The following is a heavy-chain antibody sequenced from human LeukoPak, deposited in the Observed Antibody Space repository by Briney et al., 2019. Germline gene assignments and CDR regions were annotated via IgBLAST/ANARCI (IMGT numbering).Heavy chain of an antibody. D-gene: IGHD2-8*01. CDR1: GGSISSYY. V-gene: IGHV4-4*09. Sequence: SETLSLTCTVSGGSISSYYWSWIRQPPGKGLEWIGYIYATGSTNYNPSLKSRVTISVDTSKNQFSLNLRSVTAADTAVYYCARHVSVRSPLGPWGQGTLVTVSS. J-gene: IGHJ5*02. CDR2: IYATGST. CDR3: ARHVSVRSPLGP.